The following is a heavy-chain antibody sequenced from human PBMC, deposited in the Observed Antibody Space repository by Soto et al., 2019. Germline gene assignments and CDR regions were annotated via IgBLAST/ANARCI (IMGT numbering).Heavy chain of an antibody. D-gene: IGHD6-19*01. CDR1: GGSISSSSYY. CDR3: ASPPIITEYSSGWYGDYYYGMDV. V-gene: IGHV4-39*01. J-gene: IGHJ6*02. CDR2: IYYSGST. Sequence: SETLSLTCTVSGGSISSSSYYWGWIRQPPGKGLEWIGSIYYSGSTYYNPSLKSRVTISVDTSKNQFSLKLSSVTAADTAVYYCASPPIITEYSSGWYGDYYYGMDVWGQGTTVTVSS.